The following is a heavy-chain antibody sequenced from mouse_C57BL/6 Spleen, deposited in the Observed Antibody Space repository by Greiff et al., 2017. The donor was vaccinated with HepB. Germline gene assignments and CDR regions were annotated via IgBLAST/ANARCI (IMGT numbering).Heavy chain of an antibody. CDR1: GFTFSSYA. J-gene: IGHJ4*01. CDR3: TRGGAVYAMDY. V-gene: IGHV5-9-1*02. CDR2: ISSGGDYT. Sequence: EVKLQESGEGLVKPGGSLKLSCAASGFTFSSYAMSWVRQTPEERLEWVAYISSGGDYTYYADTVKGRFTISSDNARNTLYLQMSSLKAEDTAMSYCTRGGAVYAMDYWGQGTSVTVSS.